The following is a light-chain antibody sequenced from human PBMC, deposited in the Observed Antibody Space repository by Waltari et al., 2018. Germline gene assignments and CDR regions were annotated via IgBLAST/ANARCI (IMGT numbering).Light chain of an antibody. CDR1: QSVLYSFNNKNF. J-gene: IGKJ2*01. CDR3: QQYHSTPYT. Sequence: DTVITQSPHSLAVSLGERATIKCMSSQSVLYSFNNKNFLSWYQHKPGQPPKLLIYWASTRESGVPERFSGSGSGADFTLTISSLQAEDVAVYYCQQYHSTPYTFGQGTKLEIK. V-gene: IGKV4-1*01. CDR2: WAS.